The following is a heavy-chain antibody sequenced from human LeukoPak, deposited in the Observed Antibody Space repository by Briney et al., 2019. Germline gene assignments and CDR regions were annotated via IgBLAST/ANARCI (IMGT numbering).Heavy chain of an antibody. V-gene: IGHV3-49*04. CDR2: IRSKAYGGIR. J-gene: IGHJ4*02. D-gene: IGHD2-2*01. Sequence: GGSLRLSCTASRFTIGDYAMSWVRQAPGKGLERGGFIRSKAYGGIREYAASVKGRFTISRDDSKSIAYLQMNSLKTEDTAVYYCMVDCSSTSCYDYWGQGTLVTVSS. CDR3: MVDCSSTSCYDY. CDR1: RFTIGDYA.